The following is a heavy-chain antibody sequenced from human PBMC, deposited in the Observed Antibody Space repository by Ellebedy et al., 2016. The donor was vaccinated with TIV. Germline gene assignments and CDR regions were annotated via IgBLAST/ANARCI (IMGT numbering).Heavy chain of an antibody. V-gene: IGHV3-23*01. J-gene: IGHJ4*02. CDR2: ISANGGTT. CDR3: ARDGGTYYYDSRGYYGLDY. Sequence: PGGSLRLSCAASGFTFSTYPMNWVRQAPGKGLEWVSIISANGGTTYYADSVEGRFTISRDNSKDTLYLQMNSLRAEDTAVYYCARDGGTYYYDSRGYYGLDYWGQGSLVTVSS. CDR1: GFTFSTYP. D-gene: IGHD3-22*01.